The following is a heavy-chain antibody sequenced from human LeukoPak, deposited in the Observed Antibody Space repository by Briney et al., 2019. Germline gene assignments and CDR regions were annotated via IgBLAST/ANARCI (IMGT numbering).Heavy chain of an antibody. CDR3: AKDHYWSIDY. D-gene: IGHD3-3*01. J-gene: IGHJ4*02. CDR1: GFTFSSYW. CDR2: IKGDGIST. V-gene: IGHV3-74*01. Sequence: GVSLRLSCAASGFTFSSYWMSWVRQAPGQGLVWVSRIKGDGISTNYADSVKGRFTISRDIAKNTLYLQMNSLRAEDTGVYYCAKDHYWSIDYWGRGTLVTVSS.